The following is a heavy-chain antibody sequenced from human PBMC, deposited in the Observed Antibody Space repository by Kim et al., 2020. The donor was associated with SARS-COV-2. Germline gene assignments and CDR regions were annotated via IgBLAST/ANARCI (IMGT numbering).Heavy chain of an antibody. D-gene: IGHD3-9*01. CDR3: AKDFDWTIHGMDV. CDR2: IGGSDGST. V-gene: IGHV3-23*01. CDR1: RFTFSSYA. Sequence: GGSLRLSCAASRFTFSSYAMSWVRQAPGKGLEWVSTIGGSDGSTFYADSVKGRFTISRDNSNNTLYLQMNSLRAEDTAVYYCAKDFDWTIHGMDVWGQGTTVTVSS. J-gene: IGHJ6*02.